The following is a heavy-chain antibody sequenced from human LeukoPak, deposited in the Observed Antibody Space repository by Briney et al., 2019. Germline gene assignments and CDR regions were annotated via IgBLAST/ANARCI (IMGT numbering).Heavy chain of an antibody. D-gene: IGHD3-16*01. J-gene: IGHJ6*02. CDR3: VKDLTPGGADV. V-gene: IGHV3-9*01. Sequence: GRSLRLSCVVSGFAFVDHAVHWVRQTPGRGLEWVSGILWNKGKTGYADSVKGRFIISRDIAKNSVYLQMSSLRVEDTALYYCVKDLTPGGADVWGQGTTVIVSS. CDR2: ILWNKGKT. CDR1: GFAFVDHA.